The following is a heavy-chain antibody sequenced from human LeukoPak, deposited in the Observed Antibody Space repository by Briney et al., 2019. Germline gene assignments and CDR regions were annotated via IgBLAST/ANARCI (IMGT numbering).Heavy chain of an antibody. CDR2: IYITGDYI. CDR1: GFTFSRFS. V-gene: IGHV3-21*01. D-gene: IGHD3-10*01. Sequence: GGSLRLSCVASGFTFSRFSMRWVRQAPGKGLEWVASIYITGDYIYYADSVKGGFTISRDDARNSVYLQMNSLRVEDTAMYYCAREFNTVGNFDYWGQGNLVTVSS. J-gene: IGHJ4*02. CDR3: AREFNTVGNFDY.